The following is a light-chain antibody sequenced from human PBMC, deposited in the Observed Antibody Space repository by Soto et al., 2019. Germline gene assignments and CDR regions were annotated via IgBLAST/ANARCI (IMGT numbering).Light chain of an antibody. J-gene: IGKJ2*01. V-gene: IGKV3-15*01. CDR3: QQYYNWHLEGYT. CDR2: GAS. Sequence: EIVMTQSPATLSVSPGERATLSCRASQSITSSLAWYQQKPGQAPRLLIFGASNRASDIPARFSGRGSGTEFTLTISSLQSEDFAVYDCQQYYNWHLEGYTFGQGTTLEIK. CDR1: QSITSS.